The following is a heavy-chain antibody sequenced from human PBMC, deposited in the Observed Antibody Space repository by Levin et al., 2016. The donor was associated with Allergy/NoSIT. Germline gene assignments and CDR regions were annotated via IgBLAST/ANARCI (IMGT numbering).Heavy chain of an antibody. CDR3: ASRTGIGDQDASDI. J-gene: IGHJ3*02. V-gene: IGHV5-51*01. CDR2: IYPGDSNT. CDR1: GYSFTTYW. Sequence: GESLKISCKGSGYSFTTYWIAWVRQMPGKGLEWMGIIYPGDSNTRYSPSFQGQVTISADKSISTAYLQWSSLKASDTAMYYCASRTGIGDQDASDIWGQGTSGHRLF. D-gene: IGHD1-1*01.